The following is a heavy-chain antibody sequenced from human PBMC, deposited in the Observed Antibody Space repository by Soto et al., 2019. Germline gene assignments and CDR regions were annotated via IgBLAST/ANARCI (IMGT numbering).Heavy chain of an antibody. CDR1: GFTFSSYA. Sequence: EVQLLESGGGLVQPGGSLRLSCAASGFTFSSYAMSWVRQAPGKGLEWVSGISGSGISTYYADSVKGRFTISRDNSKNTLYMPMNSLRAEDTAVYYCARDYAGQEYSSAWYTAARGQLDYWGQGTVVTVSS. CDR3: ARDYAGQEYSSAWYTAARGQLDY. V-gene: IGHV3-23*01. D-gene: IGHD6-19*01. CDR2: ISGSGIST. J-gene: IGHJ4*02.